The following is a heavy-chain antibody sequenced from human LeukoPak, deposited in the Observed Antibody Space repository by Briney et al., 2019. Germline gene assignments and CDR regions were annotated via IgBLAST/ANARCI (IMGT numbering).Heavy chain of an antibody. CDR2: MNPHSGNT. D-gene: IGHD5-24*01. Sequence: ASVKVSCKASGYTFSTYYVHWVRQAPGQGLEWMGWMNPHSGNTGYAQKFQGRVTITRDTSINTAYMELSSLRSEDTAVYYCARAPASSTNYFYHMDVWGKGTTVTVSS. V-gene: IGHV1-8*03. CDR3: ARAPASSTNYFYHMDV. J-gene: IGHJ6*03. CDR1: GYTFSTYY.